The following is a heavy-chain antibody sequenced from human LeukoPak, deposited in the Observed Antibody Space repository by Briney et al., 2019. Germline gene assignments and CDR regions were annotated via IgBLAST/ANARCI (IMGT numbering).Heavy chain of an antibody. J-gene: IGHJ3*01. Sequence: AGGSLRLSFEAAGFSFRDYPMGWVRRASGKRLEWVSGISAGADVIFYADPVKGRFTVSRDNSEKTLHLQMNSLRVDDTAVYYCAKEGRGYDFWGGYTFDVWGRGTMVTVSS. D-gene: IGHD3-3*01. CDR3: AKEGRGYDFWGGYTFDV. CDR2: ISAGADVI. CDR1: GFSFRDYP. V-gene: IGHV3-23*01.